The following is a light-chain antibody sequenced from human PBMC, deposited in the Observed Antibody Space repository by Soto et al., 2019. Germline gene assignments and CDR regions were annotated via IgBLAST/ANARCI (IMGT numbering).Light chain of an antibody. CDR3: QQYNTYSWR. CDR2: AAS. J-gene: IGKJ1*01. CDR1: QSISTW. V-gene: IGKV1-5*01. Sequence: DIQMTQSPSTLSASVGDRVTITCRAGQSISTWLAWYQQKPGQAPKLLISAASNLESGVPSRFSGSGSGTEFTLTISGLQPDDFATYYCQQYNTYSWRFGQGTKV.